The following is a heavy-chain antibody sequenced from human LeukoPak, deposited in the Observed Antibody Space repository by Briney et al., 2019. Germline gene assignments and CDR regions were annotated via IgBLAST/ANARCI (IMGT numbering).Heavy chain of an antibody. D-gene: IGHD6-6*01. CDR3: ARLQQLAH. J-gene: IGHJ4*02. V-gene: IGHV4-38-2*01. CDR2: IYHSGST. CDR1: GYSISSGYY. Sequence: SETLSLTCAVSGYSISSGYYWGWIRQPPGKGLEWIGSIYHSGSTYYNPSLKSRVTISVDTSKNQFSLKLSSVTAADTAVYYCARLQQLAHWGQGTLVTVSS.